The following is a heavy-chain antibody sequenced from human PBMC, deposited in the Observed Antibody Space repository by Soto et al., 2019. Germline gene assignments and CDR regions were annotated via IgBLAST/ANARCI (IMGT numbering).Heavy chain of an antibody. CDR1: CYTFSRYY. CDR3: ARGYSSGWYGPDV. D-gene: IGHD6-19*01. CDR2: INPSGGST. V-gene: IGHV1-46*03. Sequence: KGSCQESCYTFSRYYIHLVRQAPGQGLEWMGIINPSGGSTSYAQKFQGRVTMTRDTSTSTVYMELSSLRSEDTAVYYCARGYSSGWYGPDVWGQGTTVTVSS. J-gene: IGHJ6*02.